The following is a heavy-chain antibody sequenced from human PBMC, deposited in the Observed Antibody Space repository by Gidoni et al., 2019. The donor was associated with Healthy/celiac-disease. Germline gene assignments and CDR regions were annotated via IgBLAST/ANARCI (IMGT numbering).Heavy chain of an antibody. CDR2: LSYDGSNK. CDR1: GFTFSSYA. D-gene: IGHD1-7*01. Sequence: QVQLVESGGGVVQPGRSLRLPGAASGFTFSSYAMHWVRQAPGKGLEWVAVLSYDGSNKYYADSVKGRFTISRDNSKNTLYLQINSLRAEDTAVYYCARDLTGTKGYWGQGTLVTVSS. CDR3: ARDLTGTKGY. V-gene: IGHV3-30-3*01. J-gene: IGHJ4*02.